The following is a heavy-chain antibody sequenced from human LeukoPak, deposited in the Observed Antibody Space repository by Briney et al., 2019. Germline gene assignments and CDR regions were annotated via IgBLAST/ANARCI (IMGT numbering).Heavy chain of an antibody. CDR2: IIPVFGTA. Sequence: SVKVSCKASGGTFSSYAISWVRQAPGQGLEWMGGIIPVFGTANYAQKFQGRVTITTDESTSTAYMELSSLRSEDTAVYYCASIRGYSYGSFDYWGQGTLVTVSS. CDR3: ASIRGYSYGSFDY. CDR1: GGTFSSYA. J-gene: IGHJ4*02. D-gene: IGHD5-18*01. V-gene: IGHV1-69*05.